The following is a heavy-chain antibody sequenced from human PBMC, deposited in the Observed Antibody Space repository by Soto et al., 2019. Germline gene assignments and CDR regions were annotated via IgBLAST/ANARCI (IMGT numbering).Heavy chain of an antibody. CDR3: ARRRPTGYYNY. Sequence: QVQLVESGGDLVKPGGSLRLSCAPSGFPFSDYYMSWIRQAPGKGLEWVSSIGSSSSYTNYADSVKGRFTISRDNAKNSRYLQMNSLRAEDTAVYYCARRRPTGYYNYWGQGTLVTVSA. CDR1: GFPFSDYY. J-gene: IGHJ4*02. V-gene: IGHV3-11*05. D-gene: IGHD3-9*01. CDR2: IGSSSSYT.